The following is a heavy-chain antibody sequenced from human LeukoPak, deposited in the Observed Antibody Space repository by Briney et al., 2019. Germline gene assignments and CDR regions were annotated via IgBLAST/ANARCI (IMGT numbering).Heavy chain of an antibody. Sequence: SETLSLTCSVPGGSMTNLYWTWIRQPPGKGLQWIGDIYDSGSTRYNTSLESRVTISVDTSKNQFSLKLSSVTAADTAVYYCAKGGSTNFYYGDVWGQGTTVTVSS. J-gene: IGHJ6*02. D-gene: IGHD2/OR15-2a*01. CDR1: GGSMTNLY. V-gene: IGHV4-59*01. CDR2: IYDSGST. CDR3: AKGGSTNFYYGDV.